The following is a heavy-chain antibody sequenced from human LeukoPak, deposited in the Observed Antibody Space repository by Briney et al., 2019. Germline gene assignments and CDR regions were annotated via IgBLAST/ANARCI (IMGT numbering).Heavy chain of an antibody. CDR1: GGSISSYY. D-gene: IGHD1-26*01. J-gene: IGHJ4*02. CDR3: ARDLEVGATLLDY. Sequence: SETLSLTCTVSGGSISSYYWSWIRQPPGKGLEWIGYIYYSGSTNYNPSLKSRVTISVDTSKNQFSLKLSSVTAADTAVYYCARDLEVGATLLDYWGQGTLVTVSS. CDR2: IYYSGST. V-gene: IGHV4-59*01.